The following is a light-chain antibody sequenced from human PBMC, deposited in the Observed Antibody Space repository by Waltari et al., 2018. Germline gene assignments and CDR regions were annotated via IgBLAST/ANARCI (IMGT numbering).Light chain of an antibody. V-gene: IGLV5-45*03. CDR2: YKSYSDK. J-gene: IGLJ3*02. Sequence: QAVLTQPSSLSASPGASASLTCTLRSGINVGSYRIYWYQQKPGSPPQYLLRYKSYSDKQQGAGFLSRFVGSQDASANAGILLSAGLHCDDEADYYCMSWHISAWVFGGGTKLTVL. CDR1: SGINVGSYR. CDR3: MSWHISAWV.